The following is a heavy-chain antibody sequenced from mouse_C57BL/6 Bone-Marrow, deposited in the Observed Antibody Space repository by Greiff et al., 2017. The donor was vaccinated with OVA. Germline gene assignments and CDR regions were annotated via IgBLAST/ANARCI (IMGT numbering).Heavy chain of an antibody. Sequence: EVQLVESGGGLVQPGGSLKLSCAASGFTFSDYYMYWVRQTPEKRLEWVAYISNGGGSTYYPDTVKGRFTISRDNDKNTLYLQMSRLKSEDTAMYYCARNENVNSFDYWGQGTTLTVSS. J-gene: IGHJ2*01. CDR2: ISNGGGST. D-gene: IGHD1-2*01. CDR1: GFTFSDYY. CDR3: ARNENVNSFDY. V-gene: IGHV5-12*01.